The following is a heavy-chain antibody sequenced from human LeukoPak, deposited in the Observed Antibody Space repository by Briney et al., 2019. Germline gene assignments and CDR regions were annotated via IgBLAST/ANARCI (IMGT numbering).Heavy chain of an antibody. CDR3: ARAQYDYGSGSYYYYYYMDV. D-gene: IGHD3-10*01. J-gene: IGHJ6*03. Sequence: SETLSLTCAVYGGSFSGYYWSWIRQPAGKGLEWIGRIYTSGSTNYNPSLKSRVTISVDTSKNQFSLKLSSVTAADTAVYYCARAQYDYGSGSYYYYYYMDVWGKGTTVTVSS. V-gene: IGHV4-59*10. CDR2: IYTSGST. CDR1: GGSFSGYY.